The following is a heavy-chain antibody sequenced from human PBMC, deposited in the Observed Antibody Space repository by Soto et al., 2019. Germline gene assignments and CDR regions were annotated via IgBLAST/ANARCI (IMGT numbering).Heavy chain of an antibody. CDR1: GFTFSSYA. CDR3: ARDRPTSSSWHGVGGY. J-gene: IGHJ4*02. V-gene: IGHV3-30-3*01. Sequence: SGGSLRLSCAASGFTFSSYAMHWVRQAPGKGLEWVAVISYDGSNKYYADSVKGRFTISRDNSKNTLYLQMNSLRAEDTAVYYCARDRPTSSSWHGVGGYWGQGTLVTVSS. D-gene: IGHD6-13*01. CDR2: ISYDGSNK.